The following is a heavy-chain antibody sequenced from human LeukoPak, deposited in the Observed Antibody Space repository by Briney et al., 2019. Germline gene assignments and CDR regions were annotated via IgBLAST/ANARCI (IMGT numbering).Heavy chain of an antibody. Sequence: PGGSLRLSCAASGFTFSYFGMHWVRQAPGKGLEWVAVISYDGSKKYYAESVKGRFTISRDNSKSTLYLQMNRLRADDKALYYCVKDRSGAAAGIRLDSWGQGTLVTVSS. D-gene: IGHD6-13*01. CDR3: VKDRSGAAAGIRLDS. CDR2: ISYDGSKK. CDR1: GFTFSYFG. J-gene: IGHJ4*02. V-gene: IGHV3-30*18.